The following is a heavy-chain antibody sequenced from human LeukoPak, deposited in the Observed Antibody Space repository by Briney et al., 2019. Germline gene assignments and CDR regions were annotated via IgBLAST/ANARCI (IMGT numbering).Heavy chain of an antibody. J-gene: IGHJ4*02. CDR2: IKQDGREK. D-gene: IGHD3-3*01. V-gene: IGHV3-7*01. Sequence: GGSLRLSCAASGFTFSNYWMSWVRQAPGKGLEWVANIKQDGREKHYVDSLKGRFTISRDNAKKSLYLQMNSLRTEDTAVYYCARTARSEDDDFWSGYFADWSQGTLVTVSS. CDR3: ARTARSEDDDFWSGYFAD. CDR1: GFTFSNYW.